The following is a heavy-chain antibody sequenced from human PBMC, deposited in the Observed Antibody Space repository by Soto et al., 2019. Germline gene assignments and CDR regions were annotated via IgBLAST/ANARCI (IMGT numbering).Heavy chain of an antibody. J-gene: IGHJ6*02. CDR1: GGSISIGDYY. CDR3: ARALIQLWPHYYYGMDV. Sequence: ASETLSLTCTVSGGSISIGDYYWSWIRQPPGKGLEWIGYIYYSGTTYYNPSLKSRVTISVDTSKNQFSLKVSSVTAADTAVYYCARALIQLWPHYYYGMDVWGQGTTVTVSS. V-gene: IGHV4-30-4*01. CDR2: IYYSGTT. D-gene: IGHD5-18*01.